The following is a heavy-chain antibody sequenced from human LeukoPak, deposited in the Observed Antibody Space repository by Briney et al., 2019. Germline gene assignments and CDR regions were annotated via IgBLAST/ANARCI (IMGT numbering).Heavy chain of an antibody. V-gene: IGHV4-61*02. CDR3: ARDNGEGLRSGTFDY. J-gene: IGHJ4*02. Sequence: SETLSLTCTVSGGSLSSGSYYWRWLRQPAGTGLEWLGRIYTSGSTNYNPSLKSRVTISVDTSKNQFSLKLSSVTAADTAVYYCARDNGEGLRSGTFDYWGQGTLVTVSS. CDR1: GGSLSSGSYY. D-gene: IGHD5-12*01. CDR2: IYTSGST.